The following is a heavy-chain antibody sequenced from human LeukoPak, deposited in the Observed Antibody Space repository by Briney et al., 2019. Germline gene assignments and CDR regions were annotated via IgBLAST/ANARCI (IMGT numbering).Heavy chain of an antibody. J-gene: IGHJ4*02. CDR1: GFSFGSYT. D-gene: IGHD1-1*01. V-gene: IGHV3-7*03. CDR3: ARPGTTFDY. CDR2: IKQDGNEK. Sequence: GGSLRLSCAASGFSFGSYTMKWVRQAPGKGLEWVANIKQDGNEKYYVDSVKGRFTISRDNAKNSLYLQMNSLRAEDTAVYYCARPGTTFDYWGQGTLVTVSS.